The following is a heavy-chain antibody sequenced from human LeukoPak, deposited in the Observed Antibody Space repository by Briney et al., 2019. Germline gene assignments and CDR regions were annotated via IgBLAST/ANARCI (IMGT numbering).Heavy chain of an antibody. Sequence: GGSLRLSCAASGFTFSSYAMSWVRQAPGKGLEWVSAISGSGGSTYYADSVKGRFTIYRDNSKNTLYLQMNSLRAEDTAVYYCAKVQWLVRGGLDAFDIWGQGTMVTVSS. V-gene: IGHV3-23*01. D-gene: IGHD6-19*01. CDR3: AKVQWLVRGGLDAFDI. CDR1: GFTFSSYA. J-gene: IGHJ3*02. CDR2: ISGSGGST.